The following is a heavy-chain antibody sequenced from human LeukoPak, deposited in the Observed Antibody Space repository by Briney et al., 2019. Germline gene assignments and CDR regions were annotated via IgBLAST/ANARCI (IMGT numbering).Heavy chain of an antibody. D-gene: IGHD6-19*01. CDR1: GFTFDNYA. V-gene: IGHV3-9*01. J-gene: IGHJ1*01. CDR2: ISWNSGTI. CDR3: ARAYKDRSQAGKKEFFQH. Sequence: QPGRSLRLSCAASGFTFDNYAMNWVRQVPGKGLEWISLISWNSGTIGYADSVKGRFTISRDNANNFLYLQMNSLRAEDTALYYCARAYKDRSQAGKKEFFQHWGQGTLVTVSS.